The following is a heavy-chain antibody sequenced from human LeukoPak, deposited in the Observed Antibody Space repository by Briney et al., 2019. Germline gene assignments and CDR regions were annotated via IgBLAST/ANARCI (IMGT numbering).Heavy chain of an antibody. D-gene: IGHD1-26*01. CDR1: GLTVSSNY. J-gene: IGHJ3*02. CDR3: ARGGSYLSAFDI. Sequence: GGSLRLSCAASGLTVSSNYMNWVRQAPGKGLEWVSVYSGGSTYYADSVKGRFTISRDNSKNTLYLQMNSLRAEDTAVYYCARGGSYLSAFDIWGQGTMVTVSS. CDR2: YSGGST. V-gene: IGHV3-66*01.